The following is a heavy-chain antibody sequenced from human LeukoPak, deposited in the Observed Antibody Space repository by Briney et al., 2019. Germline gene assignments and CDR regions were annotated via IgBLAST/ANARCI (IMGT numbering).Heavy chain of an antibody. J-gene: IGHJ3*02. CDR1: GFTVSSNY. D-gene: IGHD3-22*01. Sequence: GGSLRLSCAASGFTVSSNYMGWVRQAPGEGLEWGSVIYSGGSTYYADSVKGRFTISRDNSKNTLYLQMNSLRAEDTAVYYCARDSGGPYYYDSSGYSDAFDIWGQGTMVTVSS. CDR3: ARDSGGPYYYDSSGYSDAFDI. V-gene: IGHV3-53*01. CDR2: IYSGGST.